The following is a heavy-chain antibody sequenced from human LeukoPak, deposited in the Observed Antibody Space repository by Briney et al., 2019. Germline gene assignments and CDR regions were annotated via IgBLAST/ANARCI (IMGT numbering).Heavy chain of an antibody. V-gene: IGHV4-39*07. Sequence: SETLSLTCTVSGGSISSSSYYWGWIRQPPGKGLEWIGSIYYSGSTYYNPSLKSRVTISVDTSKNQFSLKLNSVTAADTAVYYCARARRQWLVRTDAFDIWGQGTMVTVSS. CDR1: GGSISSSSYY. D-gene: IGHD6-19*01. CDR2: IYYSGST. CDR3: ARARRQWLVRTDAFDI. J-gene: IGHJ3*02.